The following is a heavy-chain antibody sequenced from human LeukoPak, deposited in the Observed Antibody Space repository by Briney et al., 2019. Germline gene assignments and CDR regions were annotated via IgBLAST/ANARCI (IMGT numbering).Heavy chain of an antibody. CDR1: GFTFSSYW. D-gene: IGHD3-9*01. V-gene: IGHV3-74*01. J-gene: IGHJ6*02. Sequence: PGGSLRLSCAASGFTFSSYWMHWVRQTPGKGLVWVSRINSDGRSTSYADSVKGRFTISRDNAKNTLYLQMNSLRAEDTAVYYCAREIGYFDRGSGYYYYGMDVWGRGTTVTVSS. CDR2: INSDGRST. CDR3: AREIGYFDRGSGYYYYGMDV.